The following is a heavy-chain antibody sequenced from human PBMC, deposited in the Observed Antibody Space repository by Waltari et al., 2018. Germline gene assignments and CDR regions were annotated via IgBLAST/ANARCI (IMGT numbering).Heavy chain of an antibody. CDR3: AKDILRFLEWLSV. D-gene: IGHD3-3*01. CDR1: GFTFSSYA. J-gene: IGHJ4*02. Sequence: EVQLLESGGGLVQPGGSLRLSCAASGFTFSSYAMSWVRQAPGKGLGGVSAISGSGGSTYYADSVKGRFTISRDNSKNTLYLQMNSLRAEDTAVYYCAKDILRFLEWLSVWGQGTLVTVSS. CDR2: ISGSGGST. V-gene: IGHV3-23*01.